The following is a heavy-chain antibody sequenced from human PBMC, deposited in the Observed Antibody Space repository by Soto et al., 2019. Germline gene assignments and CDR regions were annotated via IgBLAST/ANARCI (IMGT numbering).Heavy chain of an antibody. CDR2: IYNNGRT. D-gene: IGHD3-3*01. V-gene: IGHV4-31*03. Sequence: QVLLQESGPRLVKPSQTLSLTCIVSGGSINTRGFYWTWIRQQPETGLEWIGNIYNNGRTSYNPSLMSRVSISLDTSKKQFSLTLFSVTAADAAVYYCARDRTVSVNAYDFPYGLDAWGQGTAVIVSS. J-gene: IGHJ6*02. CDR1: GGSINTRGFY. CDR3: ARDRTVSVNAYDFPYGLDA.